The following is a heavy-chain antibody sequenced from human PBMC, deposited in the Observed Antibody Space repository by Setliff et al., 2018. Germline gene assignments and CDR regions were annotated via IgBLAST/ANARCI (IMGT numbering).Heavy chain of an antibody. CDR1: GGSISSHY. CDR3: TVYNTGSSKDHY. D-gene: IGHD2-8*02. V-gene: IGHV4-34*01. CDR2: INHSGST. Sequence: ASETLSLTCTVSGGSISSHYWSWIRQPPGKGLEWIGEINHSGSTNYNPSLKSLVTISVDTSKNQFSLKLSSVTAADTALYYCTVYNTGSSKDHYWGQGTPVTVSS. J-gene: IGHJ4*02.